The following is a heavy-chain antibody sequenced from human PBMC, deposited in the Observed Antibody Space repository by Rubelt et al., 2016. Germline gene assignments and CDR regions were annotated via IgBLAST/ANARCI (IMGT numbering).Heavy chain of an antibody. J-gene: IGHJ5*02. CDR3: AIEEYSSSSTYNWFDH. D-gene: IGHD6-6*01. V-gene: IGHV4-34*01. Sequence: QVQLQQWGAGLLKPSETLSLTCAVYGGSFSGYYWSWIRQPPGKGLEWIGEIYHSGSTNYNASLNSGVTISLDKSKKQISLKLSSVTASDTAVYYCAIEEYSSSSTYNWFDHWGQGTLVTVSS. CDR1: GGSFSGYY. CDR2: IYHSGST.